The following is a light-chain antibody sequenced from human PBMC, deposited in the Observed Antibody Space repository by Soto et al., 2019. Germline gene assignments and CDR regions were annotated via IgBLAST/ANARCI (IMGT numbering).Light chain of an antibody. V-gene: IGKV3-20*01. Sequence: MVWTQSPGTMSFSPGERATLSCRASQSVSSSYLAWYQQKPGQAPRLLIYGASSRATGIPDRFSGSGSGTDFTLTISRLEPEDFAVYYCQQYGSSPRTLGQGTNVDI. CDR2: GAS. CDR3: QQYGSSPRT. CDR1: QSVSSSY. J-gene: IGKJ1*01.